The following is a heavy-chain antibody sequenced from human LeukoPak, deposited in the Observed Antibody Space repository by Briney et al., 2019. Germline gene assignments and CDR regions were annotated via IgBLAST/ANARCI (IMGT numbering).Heavy chain of an antibody. CDR3: ARGRNLEWFDY. V-gene: IGHV4-59*12. D-gene: IGHD3-3*01. Sequence: NPSETLSLTCTVSGGSISGSYWSWIRQPPGKGLEWIGYIYYSGSTNYNPSLKSRVTISVDTSKTQFSLKLTSVTAADTAVYYCARGRNLEWFDYWGQGTLVTVSS. CDR2: IYYSGST. CDR1: GGSISGSY. J-gene: IGHJ5*01.